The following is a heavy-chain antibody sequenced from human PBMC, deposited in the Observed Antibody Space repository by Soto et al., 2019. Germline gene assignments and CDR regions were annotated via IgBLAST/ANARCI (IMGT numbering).Heavy chain of an antibody. J-gene: IGHJ5*02. CDR1: GYTFSNYG. CDR3: ANLISGSWRA. V-gene: IGHV1-18*04. Sequence: VASVKVSCKASGYTFSNYGINWVRQAPGQGLEWMGWISAHNGNTNYIQTFQGRVAMTTDTSTSTAYMELGGLRSDDTAVYYCANLISGSWRAWGQGTLVTVSS. D-gene: IGHD1-26*01. CDR2: ISAHNGNT.